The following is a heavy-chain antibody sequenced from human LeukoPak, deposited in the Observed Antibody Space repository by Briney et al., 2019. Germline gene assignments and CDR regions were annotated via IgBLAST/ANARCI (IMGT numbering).Heavy chain of an antibody. J-gene: IGHJ4*02. V-gene: IGHV3-48*01. Sequence: PGGSLRLSCAASGFTFSSYWMSWVRQAPGKGLEWVSYISSSSSTIYYADSVKGRFTISRDNAKNSLYLQMNSLRAEDTAVYYCARGASGYSYGYYLDYWGQGTLVTVSS. CDR1: GFTFSSYW. D-gene: IGHD5-18*01. CDR2: ISSSSSTI. CDR3: ARGASGYSYGYYLDY.